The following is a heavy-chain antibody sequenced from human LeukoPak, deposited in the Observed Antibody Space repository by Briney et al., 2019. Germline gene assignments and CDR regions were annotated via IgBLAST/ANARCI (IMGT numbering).Heavy chain of an antibody. J-gene: IGHJ6*02. Sequence: SATLSLTCTVSGGSISSYYWSWIRQPPGKGLEWIGYIYYSGSTNYNPSLNSRVTISVDTSKNQFSLKLSSVTAADTAVYYCARALTYYYDSSGYQVYYYYGMDVWGQGTTVTVSS. V-gene: IGHV4-59*01. CDR1: GGSISSYY. CDR3: ARALTYYYDSSGYQVYYYYGMDV. CDR2: IYYSGST. D-gene: IGHD3-22*01.